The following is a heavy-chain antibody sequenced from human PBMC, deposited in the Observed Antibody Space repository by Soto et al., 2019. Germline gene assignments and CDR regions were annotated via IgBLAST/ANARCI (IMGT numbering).Heavy chain of an antibody. V-gene: IGHV3-21*01. CDR3: ARDQRSMIVVLPHYFDY. J-gene: IGHJ4*02. Sequence: EVQLVESGGGLVKPGGSLRLYCAASGFTFSSYSMNWVRQAPGKGLEWVSSISSSSSYIYYADSVKGRFTISRDNAKNSLYLQMNSLRAEDTAVYYCARDQRSMIVVLPHYFDYWGQGTLVTVSS. CDR2: ISSSSSYI. D-gene: IGHD3-22*01. CDR1: GFTFSSYS.